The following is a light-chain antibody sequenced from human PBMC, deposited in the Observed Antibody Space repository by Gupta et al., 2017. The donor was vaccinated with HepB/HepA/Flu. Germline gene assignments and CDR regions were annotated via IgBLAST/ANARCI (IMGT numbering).Light chain of an antibody. CDR2: KAS. CDR1: QSSSSW. Sequence: DNQMTQSPSTLSASVGDRVTITCRASQSSSSWLAWYQQKPGKAPKLLIYKASSLESGVPSRFSGSGSGTEFTLTISSLQPDDFATYYCQQYNSYSPWTFGQGTKVEIK. J-gene: IGKJ1*01. V-gene: IGKV1-5*03. CDR3: QQYNSYSPWT.